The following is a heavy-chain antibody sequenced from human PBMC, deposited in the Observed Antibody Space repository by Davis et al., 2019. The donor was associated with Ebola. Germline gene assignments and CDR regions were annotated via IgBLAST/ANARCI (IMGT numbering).Heavy chain of an antibody. J-gene: IGHJ2*01. D-gene: IGHD3/OR15-3a*01. Sequence: GESLKISCKGSGYSFTSYWIGWVRQMPGKGLEWMGIIYPGDSDTGYSPSFQGQVTISADKSISTAYLQWSSLKASDTAMYYCARSLDSAGWYFDLWGRGTLVTVSS. CDR3: ARSLDSAGWYFDL. CDR2: IYPGDSDT. CDR1: GYSFTSYW. V-gene: IGHV5-51*01.